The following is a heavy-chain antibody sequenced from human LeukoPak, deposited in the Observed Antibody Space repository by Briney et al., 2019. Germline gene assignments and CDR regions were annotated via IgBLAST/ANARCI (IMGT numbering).Heavy chain of an antibody. J-gene: IGHJ4*02. V-gene: IGHV3-74*01. CDR2: INDDGSSR. D-gene: IGHD1-14*01. Sequence: GGSLRLSCAASGFTFSRCWMHWVRQAPGKGLVWVSRINDDGSSRIYADSVKGRFTFSRDNSKNTLYLQMNSLRAEDTAVYYCVRWSGTLDYWGQGTLVTVSS. CDR3: VRWSGTLDY. CDR1: GFTFSRCW.